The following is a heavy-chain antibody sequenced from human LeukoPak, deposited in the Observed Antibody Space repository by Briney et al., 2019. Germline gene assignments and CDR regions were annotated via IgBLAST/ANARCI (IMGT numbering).Heavy chain of an antibody. CDR3: ARDQTSRLLWFGELLSDAFDI. V-gene: IGHV3-33*01. CDR2: IWYDGSNK. D-gene: IGHD3-10*01. Sequence: GGSLRLSCAASGFTFSSYGMHWVRQAPGKGLEWVAVIWYDGSNKYYADSVKGRFTISRDNSKNTLYLQMNSLRAEDTAVYYCARDQTSRLLWFGELLSDAFDIRGQGTMVTVSS. CDR1: GFTFSSYG. J-gene: IGHJ3*02.